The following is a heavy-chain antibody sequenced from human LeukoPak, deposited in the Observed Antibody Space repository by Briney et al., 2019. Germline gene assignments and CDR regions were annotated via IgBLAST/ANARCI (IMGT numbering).Heavy chain of an antibody. Sequence: GGSLRLSCPASGFTFTNYRMTWVRQAPWKGLEWVSSISSTSGSIFYADSVQGRFTISRDNAKSSLYLQMNRLRAEDTAVYYCARENGDYADAFDIWGQGTMVTVSS. CDR3: ARENGDYADAFDI. V-gene: IGHV3-21*01. CDR1: GFTFTNYR. CDR2: ISSTSGSI. J-gene: IGHJ3*02. D-gene: IGHD4-17*01.